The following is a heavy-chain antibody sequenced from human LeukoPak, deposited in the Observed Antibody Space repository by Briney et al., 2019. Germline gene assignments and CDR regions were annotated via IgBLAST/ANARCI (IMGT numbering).Heavy chain of an antibody. V-gene: IGHV4-59*03. D-gene: IGHD5-12*01. CDR3: AKVKGGYFYALDS. CDR2: IYYRGGT. Sequence: SETLSLTCNVSGASITDAYWSWLRQPPGKGLEWIGYIYYRGGTNYNPSFKSRVAISLDTSKNQFALSLSSVTAADTAVYYCAKVKGGYFYALDSWGQGTLVTVHS. J-gene: IGHJ4*02. CDR1: GASITDAY.